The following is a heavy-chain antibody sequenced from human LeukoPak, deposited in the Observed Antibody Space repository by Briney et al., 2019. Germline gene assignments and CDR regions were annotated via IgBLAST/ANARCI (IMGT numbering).Heavy chain of an antibody. Sequence: SGTLSLTCTVSGGSISSYYWSWIRQPAGKGLEWIGRIYTSGSTNYNPSLKSRVTMSVDTSKNQFSLKLSSVTAADTAVYYCARDRRAVRGVTNYWYFDLWGRGTLVTVSS. CDR3: ARDRRAVRGVTNYWYFDL. D-gene: IGHD3-10*01. CDR1: GGSISSYY. J-gene: IGHJ2*01. V-gene: IGHV4-4*07. CDR2: IYTSGST.